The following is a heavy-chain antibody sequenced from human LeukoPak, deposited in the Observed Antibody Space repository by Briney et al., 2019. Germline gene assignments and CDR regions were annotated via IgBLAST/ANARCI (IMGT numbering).Heavy chain of an antibody. J-gene: IGHJ4*02. Sequence: GGSLRLSCAASGLTFDDYGMSWVRQAPGKGLEWVSGINWNGGSTGYADSVKGRFTISRDNAKNSLYLQMNSLRAEDTALYHCARENCSGGSCNFDYWGQGTLVTVSS. CDR3: ARENCSGGSCNFDY. V-gene: IGHV3-20*01. CDR2: INWNGGST. CDR1: GLTFDDYG. D-gene: IGHD2-15*01.